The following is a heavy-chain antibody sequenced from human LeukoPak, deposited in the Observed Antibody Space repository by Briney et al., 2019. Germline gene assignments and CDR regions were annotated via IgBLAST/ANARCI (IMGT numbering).Heavy chain of an antibody. CDR3: AKAPSGWYGY. J-gene: IGHJ4*02. CDR2: IGYDGSNK. D-gene: IGHD6-19*01. CDR1: GFTFSSYG. V-gene: IGHV3-30*02. Sequence: GGSLRLSCAASGFTFSSYGIHWVRQAPGQGLEWVTFIGYDGSNKLYADSVKGRFTISRDNSKNTVYLQMNSLRAEDTAVYYCAKAPSGWYGYWGQGTLVIVSS.